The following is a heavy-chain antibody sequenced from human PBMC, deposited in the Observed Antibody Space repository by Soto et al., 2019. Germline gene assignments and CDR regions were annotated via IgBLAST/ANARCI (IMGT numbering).Heavy chain of an antibody. CDR3: ARSTGVLGTTGSAFDV. J-gene: IGHJ3*01. CDR2: ISGSGADS. CDR1: GFTFSRYA. D-gene: IGHD1-1*01. V-gene: IGHV3-23*01. Sequence: EVQLLESGGGLVQPGGSLRLSCAASGFTFSRYAMSWVRQAPGKGLERVSAISGSGADSYDSDSVKRPFIISRDKAKNTLRLQTNSQRAEDTADYSCARSTGVLGTTGSAFDVWGLGTM.